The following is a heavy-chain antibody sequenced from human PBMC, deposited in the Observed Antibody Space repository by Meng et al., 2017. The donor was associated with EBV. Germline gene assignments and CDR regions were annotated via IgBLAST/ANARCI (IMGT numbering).Heavy chain of an antibody. J-gene: IGHJ4*02. CDR2: INVGVGYT. D-gene: IGHD2-21*01. Sequence: VQLVQSGAEVKNPGAYVKVSCKASGYAFTSYILHWVRQAPGQRLEWMGWINVGVGYTKYSQKFQGRVTISSDTSATTGYMELSSLRSEDTAVYYCVRGPPVGVPGPGDYWGQGTLVTVSS. CDR3: VRGPPVGVPGPGDY. CDR1: GYAFTSYI. V-gene: IGHV1-3*01.